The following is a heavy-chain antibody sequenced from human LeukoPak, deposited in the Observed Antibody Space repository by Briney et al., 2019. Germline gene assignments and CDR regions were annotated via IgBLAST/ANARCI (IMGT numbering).Heavy chain of an antibody. CDR2: IYTSGST. V-gene: IGHV4-4*07. D-gene: IGHD3-10*01. Sequence: SETLSLTCTVSGGSIHSYWSWIRQPAGKGLEWIGRIYTSGSTNYNPSLKSRVTISVDTSKNQFSLKLSSVTAADTAVYYCARMVRGVISWFDPWGQGTLVTVSS. J-gene: IGHJ5*02. CDR1: GGSIHSY. CDR3: ARMVRGVISWFDP.